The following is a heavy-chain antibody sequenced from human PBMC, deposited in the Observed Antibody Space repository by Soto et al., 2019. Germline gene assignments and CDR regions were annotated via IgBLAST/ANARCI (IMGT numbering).Heavy chain of an antibody. J-gene: IGHJ4*02. D-gene: IGHD3-22*01. V-gene: IGHV3-73*02. Sequence: EVQLVESGGDLVPPGGSLKLSCAASGFTFSGSAMHWVRQASGKGLERVGHIRRKAKNYATVYAASVKGRFIIPSDDSKNLAYPQMTRLKTDDTAVYYCTRTINVSDYSSPDFDYWGQGTLVTVYS. CDR2: IRRKAKNYAT. CDR3: TRTINVSDYSSPDFDY. CDR1: GFTFSGSA.